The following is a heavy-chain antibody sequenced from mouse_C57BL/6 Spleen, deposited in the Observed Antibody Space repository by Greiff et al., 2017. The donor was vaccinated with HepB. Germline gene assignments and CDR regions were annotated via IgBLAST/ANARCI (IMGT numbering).Heavy chain of an antibody. J-gene: IGHJ2*01. V-gene: IGHV1-55*01. Sequence: QVQLQQSGAELVKPGASVKMSCKASGYTFTSYWITWVKQRPGQGLEWIGDIYPGSGSTNYNEKFKSKATLTVDTSSSTAYMQLSSLTSEDSAVYYCARSYGYDGVDYWGQGTTLTVSS. CDR1: GYTFTSYW. D-gene: IGHD2-2*01. CDR2: IYPGSGST. CDR3: ARSYGYDGVDY.